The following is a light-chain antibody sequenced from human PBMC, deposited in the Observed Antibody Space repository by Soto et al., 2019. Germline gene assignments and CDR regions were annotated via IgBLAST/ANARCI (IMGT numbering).Light chain of an antibody. CDR3: QQYDDWLRLT. J-gene: IGKJ5*01. Sequence: EIVMTQSPATLSVSPGERATLSCRASQSVSSNLAWYQQKPGQAPRLLIYGASTRATGIPARFSGSGSGTDFTLTISSLEPEDFAVYFCQQYDDWLRLTFGQGTRLESK. V-gene: IGKV3-15*01. CDR1: QSVSSN. CDR2: GAS.